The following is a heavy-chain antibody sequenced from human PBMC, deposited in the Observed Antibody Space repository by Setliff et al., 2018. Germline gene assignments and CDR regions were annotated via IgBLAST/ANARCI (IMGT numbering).Heavy chain of an antibody. J-gene: IGHJ6*03. CDR1: GITFSTYS. D-gene: IGHD3-22*01. V-gene: IGHV3-48*01. CDR2: ISSRSDII. CDR3: ATNPRKGRSGGYYYDDPYYYYMYV. Sequence: GGSLRLSCAASGITFSTYSMNWVRQAPGKGLEWVSYISSRSDIIYYADSVKGRFTISRDNAKNSLYLQVNSLRAEDTAVYYCATNPRKGRSGGYYYDDPYYYYMYVWGKGTTVTVSS.